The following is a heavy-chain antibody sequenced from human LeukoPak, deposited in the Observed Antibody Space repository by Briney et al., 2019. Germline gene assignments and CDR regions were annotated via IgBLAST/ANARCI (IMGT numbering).Heavy chain of an antibody. V-gene: IGHV3-11*04. CDR1: GFTFSDYY. CDR3: ARVFPAAMPEYFDY. D-gene: IGHD2-2*01. J-gene: IGHJ4*02. CDR2: ISSSGSTI. Sequence: GGSLRLSCAASGFTFSDYYMSWIRQAPGKGLEWVSYISSSGSTIYYADSVKGRFTISRDNAKNSLYLQMNSLRAEDTAVYYCARVFPAAMPEYFDYWGQGTLVTVSS.